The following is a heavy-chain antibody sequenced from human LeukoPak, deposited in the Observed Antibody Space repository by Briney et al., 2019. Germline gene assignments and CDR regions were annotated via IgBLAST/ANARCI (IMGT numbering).Heavy chain of an antibody. Sequence: PGGSLRLSCAASGFTFSSYAMSWVRQAPGKGLEWVSAISGSGGSTYYADSVKGRFTISRDNSKNTLYLQMNSLRAEDTAVYYCAKPDIVVVPAATIRPLDYWGQGTLVTVSS. V-gene: IGHV3-23*01. CDR1: GFTFSSYA. D-gene: IGHD2-2*01. CDR2: ISGSGGST. CDR3: AKPDIVVVPAATIRPLDY. J-gene: IGHJ4*02.